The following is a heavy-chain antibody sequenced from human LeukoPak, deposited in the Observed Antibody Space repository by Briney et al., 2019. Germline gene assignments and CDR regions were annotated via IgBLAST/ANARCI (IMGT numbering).Heavy chain of an antibody. Sequence: SETLSLTCTVSGGSISSGSYYWGWIRQPPGKGLEWIGSIYYSGSTYYNPSLKSRVTISVDTSKNQFSLKLSSVTAADTAVYYCASRSGLDGGWGQGTLVTVSS. CDR3: ASRSGLDGG. CDR2: IYYSGST. D-gene: IGHD2-15*01. V-gene: IGHV4-39*07. CDR1: GGSISSGSYY. J-gene: IGHJ4*02.